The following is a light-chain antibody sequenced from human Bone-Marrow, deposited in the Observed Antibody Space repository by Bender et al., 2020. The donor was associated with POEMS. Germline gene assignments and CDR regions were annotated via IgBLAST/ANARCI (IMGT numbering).Light chain of an antibody. Sequence: QSALTQPASVSGSPGQSITISCTGTNNDVGGYDFVSWYQQHPGKAPKVIIFEVSNRPSGVSNRFSGSKSGNTASLTISGLQAADEAYYYCCSYRGSGTRVFGGGTKVTVL. V-gene: IGLV2-14*01. CDR2: EVS. J-gene: IGLJ3*02. CDR3: CSYRGSGTRV. CDR1: NNDVGGYDF.